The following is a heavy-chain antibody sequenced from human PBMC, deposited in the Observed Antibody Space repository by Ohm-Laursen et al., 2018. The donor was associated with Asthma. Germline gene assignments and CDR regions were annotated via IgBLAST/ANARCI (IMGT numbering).Heavy chain of an antibody. CDR1: GGSISSSSYY. Sequence: TLSLTCTVSGGSISSSSYYWGWIRQPPGKGLEWIGSIYYSGRTYYNPSFKSQVTISLDTSKNQFSQKLSSVTAADTAVYYCARPGLTHDYFDYWGQGTLVTVSS. J-gene: IGHJ4*02. D-gene: IGHD3/OR15-3a*01. V-gene: IGHV4-39*01. CDR3: ARPGLTHDYFDY. CDR2: IYYSGRT.